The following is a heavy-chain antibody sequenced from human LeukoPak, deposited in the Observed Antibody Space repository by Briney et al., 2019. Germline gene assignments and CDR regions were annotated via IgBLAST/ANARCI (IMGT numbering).Heavy chain of an antibody. Sequence: PGGSLRLFCAASGFPFSNFWIPWVRQAPGKGLEWVSSISSSSSYIYYADSVKGRFTISRDNAKNSLYLQMNSLRAEDTAVYYCARGGYYYDSSGYPPTDYWGQGTLVTVSS. J-gene: IGHJ4*02. V-gene: IGHV3-21*01. D-gene: IGHD3-22*01. CDR1: GFPFSNFW. CDR3: ARGGYYYDSSGYPPTDY. CDR2: ISSSSSYI.